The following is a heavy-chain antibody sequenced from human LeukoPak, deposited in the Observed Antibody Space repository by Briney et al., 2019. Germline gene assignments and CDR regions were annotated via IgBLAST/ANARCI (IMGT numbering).Heavy chain of an antibody. D-gene: IGHD2-15*01. J-gene: IGHJ4*02. V-gene: IGHV3-23*01. CDR3: AKDRWGYCSGGSCYFDY. Sequence: GGSLRLSCAASGFTFSSYAMSWVRQAPGKGLEWVSAISGSGGSTYYADSVKGRFTISRDNSKNTLYLQMNSLRAEDTAVYYCAKDRWGYCSGGSCYFDYWGQGTLVTVSS. CDR2: ISGSGGST. CDR1: GFTFSSYA.